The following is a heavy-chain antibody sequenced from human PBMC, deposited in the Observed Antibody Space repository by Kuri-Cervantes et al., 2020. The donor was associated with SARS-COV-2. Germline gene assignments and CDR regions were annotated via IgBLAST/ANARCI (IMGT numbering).Heavy chain of an antibody. J-gene: IGHJ5*02. CDR3: VRRKCTATTCPLDA. Sequence: GGSLRLSCAASGFTFSSYWMHRVRQAPGKGLEWVSSISSSSSYIYYADSVKGRFTISRDNAKNSLFPEMSSLRAEDTALYYCVRRKCTATTCPLDAWGQGTLVTVSS. D-gene: IGHD2-15*01. CDR2: ISSSSSYI. CDR1: GFTFSSYW. V-gene: IGHV3-21*04.